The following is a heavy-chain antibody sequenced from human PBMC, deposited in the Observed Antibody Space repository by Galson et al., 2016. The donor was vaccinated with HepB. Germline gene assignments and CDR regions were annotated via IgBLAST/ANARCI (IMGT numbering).Heavy chain of an antibody. V-gene: IGHV3-30*04. Sequence: SLRLSCAASGLTFRSYAMHWVRQAPGKGLEWVAVISYDGSNKYYADSVKGRFTISRDNSKNTLYLQMHSLRAEDTAVYYCARDADIVKVPAAIRADSWGQGLLVTVSS. CDR1: GLTFRSYA. CDR2: ISYDGSNK. J-gene: IGHJ4*02. CDR3: ARDADIVKVPAAIRADS. D-gene: IGHD2-2*02.